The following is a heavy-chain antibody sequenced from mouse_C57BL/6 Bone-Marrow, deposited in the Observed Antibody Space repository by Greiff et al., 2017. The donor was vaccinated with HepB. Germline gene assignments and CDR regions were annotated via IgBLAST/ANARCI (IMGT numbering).Heavy chain of an antibody. CDR1: GYTFTSYG. J-gene: IGHJ3*01. CDR3: ARGLLRYPAWFAY. V-gene: IGHV1-81*01. CDR2: IYPRSGNT. D-gene: IGHD1-1*01. Sequence: VQLQQSGAELARPGASVKLSCKASGYTFTSYGISWVKQRTGQGLEWIGEIYPRSGNTYYNEKFKGKATLTADKYSSTAYMELRSLTSEDSAVYFCARGLLRYPAWFAYWGQGTLVTVSA.